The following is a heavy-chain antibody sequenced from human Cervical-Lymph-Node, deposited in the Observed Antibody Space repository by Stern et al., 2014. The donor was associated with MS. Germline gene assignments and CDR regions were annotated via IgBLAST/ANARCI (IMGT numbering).Heavy chain of an antibody. Sequence: VQLVESGGGVVQPGRSLRLSCAASGFSFSRYAMHWVRQAPGKGLAWVALIWYDGSTPYYADSVTGRFTISSDNFKNTLYLQMNSLRAEDTAVYYCASAYSSSHYYFDYWGQGTLVTVSS. J-gene: IGHJ4*02. CDR1: GFSFSRYA. CDR3: ASAYSSSHYYFDY. CDR2: IWYDGSTP. D-gene: IGHD6-13*01. V-gene: IGHV3-33*01.